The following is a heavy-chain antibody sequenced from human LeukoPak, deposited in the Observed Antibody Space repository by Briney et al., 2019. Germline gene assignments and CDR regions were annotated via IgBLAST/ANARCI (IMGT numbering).Heavy chain of an antibody. V-gene: IGHV4-59*01. Sequence: SETLSLTCTVSGVSISSYYWSWIRQPPGKGLEWIGYIYSSGSTNYNPSLKSRITISVDTSKNQFSLKLSSVTAADTAVYYCARFAYCGGHCWYYFDYLGQGSLVTVSS. CDR2: IYSSGST. J-gene: IGHJ4*02. D-gene: IGHD2-21*02. CDR1: GVSISSYY. CDR3: ARFAYCGGHCWYYFDY.